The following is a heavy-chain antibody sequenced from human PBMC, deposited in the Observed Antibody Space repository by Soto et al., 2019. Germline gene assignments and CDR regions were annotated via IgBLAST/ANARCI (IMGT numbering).Heavy chain of an antibody. D-gene: IGHD6-13*01. CDR3: ARGQPTAGQQDDWYFDL. CDR2: MNPNSGNT. Sequence: QVQLVQSGAEVKKPGASVKVSCKASGYTFTSYDINWVRQATGQGLEWMGWMNPNSGNTGYAQKFQGRATMTQNTSISTAYMELSSLGSEDTAVYYCARGQPTAGQQDDWYFDLWGRGTLVTVSS. V-gene: IGHV1-8*01. CDR1: GYTFTSYD. J-gene: IGHJ2*01.